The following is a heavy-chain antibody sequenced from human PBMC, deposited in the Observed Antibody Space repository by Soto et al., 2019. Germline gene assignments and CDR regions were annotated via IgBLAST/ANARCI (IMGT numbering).Heavy chain of an antibody. D-gene: IGHD5-12*01. CDR3: ARDSPIGSTFSGYDAIDS. Sequence: QVQLVQSGAEVKKPGSSVKVSCKASGGTFSTSTFTWVRQAPGQGLEWMGRTIPLLNVADYAQDFQGRLTITADRSTSKTYMELTSLTSKDTAVYYCARDSPIGSTFSGYDAIDSWGQGTLVTVSS. CDR2: TIPLLNVA. CDR1: GGTFSTST. V-gene: IGHV1-69*08. J-gene: IGHJ4*02.